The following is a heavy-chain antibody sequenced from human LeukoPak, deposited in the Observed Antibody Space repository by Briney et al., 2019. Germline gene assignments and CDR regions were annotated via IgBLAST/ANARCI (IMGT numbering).Heavy chain of an antibody. CDR2: ISAYNGNT. V-gene: IGHV1-18*01. J-gene: IGHJ4*02. D-gene: IGHD3-10*01. CDR1: GYTFTSYG. Sequence: ASVKVSCKASGYTFTSYGISWVRQAPGQGLEWMGWISAYNGNTNYAQELQGRVTMTTDTSTSTAYMELRSLRSDDTAVYYCARTRMVRGVTEIDYWGQGTLVTVSS. CDR3: ARTRMVRGVTEIDY.